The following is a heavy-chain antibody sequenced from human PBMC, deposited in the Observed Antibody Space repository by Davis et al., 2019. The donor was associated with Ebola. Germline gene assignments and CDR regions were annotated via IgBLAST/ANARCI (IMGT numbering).Heavy chain of an antibody. J-gene: IGHJ4*02. CDR2: ISYSGST. V-gene: IGHV4-39*01. D-gene: IGHD3-22*01. CDR3: ASRLSYYYDSSGYYSPYYFDY. CDR1: GGSISSGAYY. Sequence: MPSETLSLTCTVSGGSISSGAYYSGWIRQPPGKGLEWIGSISYSGSTNYNPSLKSRVTISVDTSKNQFSLKLSSVTAADTAVYYCASRLSYYYDSSGYYSPYYFDYWGQGTLVTVSS.